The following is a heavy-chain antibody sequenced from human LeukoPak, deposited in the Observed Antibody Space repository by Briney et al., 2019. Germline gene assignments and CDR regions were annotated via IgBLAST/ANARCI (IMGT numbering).Heavy chain of an antibody. CDR1: GVSISSYY. Sequence: PSETLSLTCTVSGVSISSYYWSWIRQPPEKGLEWIGYIIDNGNTNYSPSLKSRVTISVDTSKNQFSLRLSSVTAADTAVYYCVRHGGSYSLDYWGQGTLVTVSS. CDR3: VRHGGSYSLDY. J-gene: IGHJ4*02. V-gene: IGHV4-59*08. CDR2: IIDNGNT. D-gene: IGHD1-26*01.